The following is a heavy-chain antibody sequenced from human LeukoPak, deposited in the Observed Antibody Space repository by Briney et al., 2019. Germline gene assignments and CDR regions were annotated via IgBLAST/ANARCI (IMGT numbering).Heavy chain of an antibody. CDR1: GFDFSSNW. J-gene: IGHJ4*02. D-gene: IGHD1-26*01. V-gene: IGHV3-74*01. CDR2: IKGDGIST. CDR3: ARGTVGATWAY. Sequence: PGGSLRLSCAASGFDFSSNWMHWVRHAPGQGLVWVSRIKGDGISTYYADSVKGRFTISRDNSKNTLYLQMNSLRAEDTAVYYCARGTVGATWAYWGQGTLVTVSS.